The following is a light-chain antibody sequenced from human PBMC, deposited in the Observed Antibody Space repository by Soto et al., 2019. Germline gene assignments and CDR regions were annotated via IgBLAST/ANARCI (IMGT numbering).Light chain of an antibody. Sequence: DIVLTQSPGTLSLSPGERATLSCRASQIIDSRYLGWYQQKPAQAPRLLIYGASSRATGIPDRFSGSGSGTDFTLTISRLEPEDVGVYYCQQYGSSPRFGQGTKVEIK. CDR1: QIIDSRY. J-gene: IGKJ1*01. V-gene: IGKV3-20*01. CDR2: GAS. CDR3: QQYGSSPR.